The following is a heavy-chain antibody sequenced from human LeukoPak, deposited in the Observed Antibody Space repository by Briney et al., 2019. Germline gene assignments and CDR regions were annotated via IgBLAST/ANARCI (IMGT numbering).Heavy chain of an antibody. Sequence: SETLSLTCAVYGGSFSGYYWSWIRQPPGKRLEWIGEINHSGSTNYNPSLKSRVTISVDTSKNQFSLKLSSVTAADTAVYYCARAGGHSSSWYTHYGMDVWGKGTTVTVSS. CDR1: GGSFSGYY. V-gene: IGHV4-34*01. CDR2: INHSGST. D-gene: IGHD6-13*01. CDR3: ARAGGHSSSWYTHYGMDV. J-gene: IGHJ6*04.